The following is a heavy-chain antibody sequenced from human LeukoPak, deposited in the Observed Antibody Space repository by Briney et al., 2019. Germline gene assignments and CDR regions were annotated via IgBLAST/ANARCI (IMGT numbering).Heavy chain of an antibody. Sequence: SQTLSLTCTVSGGSISSGDYYWSWIRQPPGKGLEWIVYIYYSGSTYYNPSLKSRVTISVDTSKNQFSLKLSSVTAADTAVYYCASSSVLRCFDWVNYFDYWGQGTLVTVSS. CDR2: IYYSGST. V-gene: IGHV4-30-4*01. D-gene: IGHD3-9*01. CDR1: GGSISSGDYY. CDR3: ASSSVLRCFDWVNYFDY. J-gene: IGHJ4*02.